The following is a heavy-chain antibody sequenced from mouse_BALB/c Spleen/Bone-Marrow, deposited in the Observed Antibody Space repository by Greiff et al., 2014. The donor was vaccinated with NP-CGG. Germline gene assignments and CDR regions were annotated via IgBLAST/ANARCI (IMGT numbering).Heavy chain of an antibody. Sequence: VQLQQSGGGLVQPGGSLRLSCATSGFTFTDYYMSWVRQPPGKALEWLGFIRNKAHGYTTEYSASVKGRFTISRDNSQSILYLQMNTLRAEDSATYYCARNYDGAMDYWGQGTSVTVSP. CDR1: GFTFTDYY. CDR2: IRNKAHGYTT. D-gene: IGHD2-12*01. CDR3: ARNYDGAMDY. J-gene: IGHJ4*01. V-gene: IGHV7-3*02.